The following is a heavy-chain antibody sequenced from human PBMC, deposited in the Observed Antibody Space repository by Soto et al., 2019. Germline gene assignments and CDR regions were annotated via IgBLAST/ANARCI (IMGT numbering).Heavy chain of an antibody. CDR1: GFTFGSYW. CDR3: ARGFNSALDV. J-gene: IGHJ3*01. D-gene: IGHD6-13*01. Sequence: GGSLKLSVPATGFTFGSYWMSWVRQAPGKGLEWVANIKQDGSEKYYVDSAKGRFTISRDNAKDSLHLQMKSLRAEDTAVYYCARGFNSALDVWGQGKMVTVSS. CDR2: IKQDGSEK. V-gene: IGHV3-7*01.